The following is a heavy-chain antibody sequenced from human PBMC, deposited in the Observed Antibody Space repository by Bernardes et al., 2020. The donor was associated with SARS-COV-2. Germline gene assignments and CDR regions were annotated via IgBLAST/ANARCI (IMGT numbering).Heavy chain of an antibody. CDR3: ATEDGEWLES. D-gene: IGHD4-17*01. CDR2: IWHDGSRE. V-gene: IGHV3-33*01. CDR1: GSTFRDYT. J-gene: IGHJ5*01. Sequence: GGSLRLSCAASGSTFRDYTMHWVRQAPGKGLEWVAVIWHDGSREYYVDSVKGRFAISRDNSNNTLYLQMNNLRVEDTALYRCATEDGEWLESWGQGTLVTVSS.